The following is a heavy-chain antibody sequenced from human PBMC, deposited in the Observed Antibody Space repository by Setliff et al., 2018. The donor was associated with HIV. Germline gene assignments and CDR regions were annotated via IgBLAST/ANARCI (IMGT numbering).Heavy chain of an antibody. V-gene: IGHV2-70*11. D-gene: IGHD5-12*01. CDR3: ARIRGYLGAFDI. CDR2: IDWDDDK. Sequence: GSGPTLVNPTPTLTLTCTFSGFSLSTSGMCVSWIRQPPGKALEWLARIDWDDDKYYSTSLKTRLTISKDTSKNQVVLTMTNMDPVDTATYYCARIRGYLGAFDIWGQGTMVTVSS. J-gene: IGHJ3*02. CDR1: GFSLSTSGMC.